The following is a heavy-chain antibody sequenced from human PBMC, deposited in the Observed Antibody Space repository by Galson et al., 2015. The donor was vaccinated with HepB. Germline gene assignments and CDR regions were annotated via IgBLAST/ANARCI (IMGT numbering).Heavy chain of an antibody. J-gene: IGHJ4*02. Sequence: SLRLSCAASGFTFSSYSMNWVRQAPGKGLEWVSSISSSSSYIYYADSVKGRFTISRDNAKNSLYLQMNSLRAEDTAVYYCASSWFGELFPAYWGQGTLVTVSS. V-gene: IGHV3-21*01. CDR3: ASSWFGELFPAY. D-gene: IGHD3-10*01. CDR2: ISSSSSYI. CDR1: GFTFSSYS.